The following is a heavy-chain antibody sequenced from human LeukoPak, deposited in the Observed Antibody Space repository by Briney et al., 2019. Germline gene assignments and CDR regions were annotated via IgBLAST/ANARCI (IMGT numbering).Heavy chain of an antibody. CDR1: GFTFTNPA. Sequence: PGGSLRLSGAASGFTFTNPAMGWVRQAPGKGLEWVSVVRGSGDFIYSGDSVKGRFTISRDNSKNTVYLQMRSLRAEDTALYYRAKTRGGNPRYYFDYWGHGPLVTVSS. J-gene: IGHJ4*01. CDR2: VRGSGDFI. CDR3: AKTRGGNPRYYFDY. D-gene: IGHD4-23*01. V-gene: IGHV3-23*01.